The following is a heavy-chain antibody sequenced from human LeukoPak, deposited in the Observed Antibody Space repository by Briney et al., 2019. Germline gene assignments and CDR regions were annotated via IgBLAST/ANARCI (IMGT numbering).Heavy chain of an antibody. J-gene: IGHJ5*02. V-gene: IGHV1-69*13. CDR3: ARDIVVAATLSPWFDP. CDR1: GGTFSGYA. CDR2: IIPIFGTA. Sequence: GASVKVSCKASGGTFSGYAISWVRQAPGQGLEWMGGIIPIFGTANYAQKFQGRVTITADESTSTAYMELSSLRSEDTAVYYCARDIVVAATLSPWFDPWGQGTLVTVSS. D-gene: IGHD2-15*01.